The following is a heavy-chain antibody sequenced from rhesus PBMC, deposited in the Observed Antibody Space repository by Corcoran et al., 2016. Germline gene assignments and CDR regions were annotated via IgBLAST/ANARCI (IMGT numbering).Heavy chain of an antibody. V-gene: IGHV4-122*02. CDR3: ASLIAGTRDHGLDS. J-gene: IGHJ6*01. Sequence: QVQLQESGPGLVKPSETLSLTCAVSGCSISRSYYYWSWLRPAPGTGLEWIGYISYSGSTSYNPSLKSRVTISRDTSKNQFSLKLSSVTAADTAVYYCASLIAGTRDHGLDSWGQGVVVTVSS. CDR1: GCSISRSYYY. D-gene: IGHD1-20*01. CDR2: ISYSGST.